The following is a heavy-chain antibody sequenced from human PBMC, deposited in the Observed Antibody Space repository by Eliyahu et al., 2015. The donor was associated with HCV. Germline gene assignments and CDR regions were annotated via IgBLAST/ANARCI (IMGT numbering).Heavy chain of an antibody. Sequence: QVQLQESGPGLVKPSETLSLXCTVSGYSISSGFYWGWIRQXPGKGLEWIGSIYHSGSTYYNPSLKSRVTISVDTSKNQFSLQLSSVTAADTAVYHCARVEVGGTTGLNYWGQGTLVTVSS. CDR1: GYSISSGFY. V-gene: IGHV4-38-2*02. D-gene: IGHD1-26*01. CDR3: ARVEVGGTTGLNY. CDR2: IYHSGST. J-gene: IGHJ4*02.